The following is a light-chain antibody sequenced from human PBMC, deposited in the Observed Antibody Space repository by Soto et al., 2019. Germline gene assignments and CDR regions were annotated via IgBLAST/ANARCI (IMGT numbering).Light chain of an antibody. CDR1: QSISSSY. CDR2: GAS. J-gene: IGKJ1*01. Sequence: EIVLTQSPGTLSLFPGEIATLSCRASQSISSSYLAWYQQKPGQAPRLLIYGASSRATGIPDTFSGAESATDFTLTISRLEPEDFAVYYCHQYGSGPAWTCGQGTKVEIK. CDR3: HQYGSGPAWT. V-gene: IGKV3-20*01.